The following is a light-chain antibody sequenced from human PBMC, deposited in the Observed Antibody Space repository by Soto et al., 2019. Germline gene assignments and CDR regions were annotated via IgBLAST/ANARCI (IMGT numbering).Light chain of an antibody. CDR1: QTITNS. Sequence: DLRMTQSPSSLSASVGDRVTVTCRASQTITNSLNWYQQRPGKAPKLLIYAASSLQSGVPSRFSGGGFGTDFTLTISSLQPEDFATYYCQQTYTTPRTFGQGTKVEIK. V-gene: IGKV1-39*01. J-gene: IGKJ1*01. CDR2: AAS. CDR3: QQTYTTPRT.